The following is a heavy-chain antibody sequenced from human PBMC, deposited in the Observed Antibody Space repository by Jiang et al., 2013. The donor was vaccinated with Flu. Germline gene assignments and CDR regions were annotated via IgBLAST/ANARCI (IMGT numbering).Heavy chain of an antibody. CDR1: TFTGYY. J-gene: IGHJ4*02. D-gene: IGHD3-10*01. CDR2: ISTKNGDT. Sequence: TFTGYYMHWVRQSPGQGLQWMGWISTKNGDTDYAQAFQGRVTMTRDTSISTVYMELASLRSDDTAIYYCARDLYRSYDFWGQGTLVTVSS. CDR3: ARDLYRSYDF. V-gene: IGHV1-2*02.